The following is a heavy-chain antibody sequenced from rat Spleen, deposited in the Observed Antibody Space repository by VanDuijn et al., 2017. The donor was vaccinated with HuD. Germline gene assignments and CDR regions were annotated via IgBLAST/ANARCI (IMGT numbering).Heavy chain of an antibody. D-gene: IGHD1-10*01. V-gene: IGHV5-17*01. CDR3: TKDKGEYNNLFDY. CDR1: GFTFSGYA. CDR2: ILYDGGST. J-gene: IGHJ2*01. Sequence: EVQLVESGGGLIQPGRSLKISCAASGFTFSGYAMAWVRQAPKKGLEWVATILYDGGSTYYRDSVKGRFTISRDNAKSSLYLQMDSLRSEDTATYYCTKDKGEYNNLFDYWGQGVMVTVTS.